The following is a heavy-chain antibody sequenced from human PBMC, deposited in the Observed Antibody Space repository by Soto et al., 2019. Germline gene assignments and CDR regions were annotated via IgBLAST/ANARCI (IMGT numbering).Heavy chain of an antibody. V-gene: IGHV1-18*01. CDR1: GYTFTSDG. J-gene: IGHJ4*02. CDR2: ISAYNGNT. Sequence: ASVKVSCKASGYTFTSDGMSWVRQAPGQGLEWMGWISAYNGNTNYAQKLQGRVTMTTDTSTSTAYMELRSLRSDDTAVYYCASNSGYEYYFDYWGQGTLVTVSS. CDR3: ASNSGYEYYFDY. D-gene: IGHD5-12*01.